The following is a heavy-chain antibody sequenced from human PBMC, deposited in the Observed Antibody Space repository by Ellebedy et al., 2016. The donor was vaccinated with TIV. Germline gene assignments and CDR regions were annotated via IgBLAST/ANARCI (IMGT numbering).Heavy chain of an antibody. J-gene: IGHJ3*02. Sequence: SETLSLTXGVSGGSLSGYYWSWIRQSPGKGLEWIGKITHSGTTNYNPSLKSRVSISADTYKSQFYLKLNSVTAADTAVYYCALCFGVAPGAFDIWGQGTMVAVSS. CDR3: ALCFGVAPGAFDI. CDR1: GGSLSGYY. V-gene: IGHV4-34*01. D-gene: IGHD3-3*01. CDR2: ITHSGTT.